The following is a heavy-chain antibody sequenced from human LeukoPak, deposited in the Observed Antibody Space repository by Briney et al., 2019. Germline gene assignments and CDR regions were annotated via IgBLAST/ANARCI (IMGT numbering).Heavy chain of an antibody. D-gene: IGHD3-3*01. CDR1: GYTFTSYG. Sequence: ASVKVSCKASGYTFTSYGISWVRQAPGQGLEWVGWISAYNGNTNYAQKLQGRVTMTTDTSTSTAYMELRSLRSDDTAVYYCARVGTWSYYDFWSGPTSQNALDYWGQGTLVTVSS. V-gene: IGHV1-18*01. J-gene: IGHJ4*02. CDR2: ISAYNGNT. CDR3: ARVGTWSYYDFWSGPTSQNALDY.